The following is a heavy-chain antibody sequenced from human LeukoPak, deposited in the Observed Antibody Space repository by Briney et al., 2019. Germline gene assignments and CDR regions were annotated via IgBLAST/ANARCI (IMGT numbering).Heavy chain of an antibody. CDR1: GFIFSSYA. Sequence: GGSLRLSCAASGFIFSSYAMSWVRQAPGKGLEWVSAISGSGGSTYYADSVKGRFTISRDNSKNTLYLQMNSLRAEDTAVYYCAKIGYGSGSPSDYWGQGTLVTVSS. J-gene: IGHJ4*02. D-gene: IGHD3-10*01. CDR3: AKIGYGSGSPSDY. V-gene: IGHV3-23*01. CDR2: ISGSGGST.